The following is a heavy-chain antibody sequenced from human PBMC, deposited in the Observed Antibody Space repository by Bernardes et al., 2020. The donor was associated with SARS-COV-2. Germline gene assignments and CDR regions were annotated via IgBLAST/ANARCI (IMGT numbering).Heavy chain of an antibody. D-gene: IGHD3-3*01. J-gene: IGHJ4*02. CDR2: IYYSGST. V-gene: IGHV4-31*03. Sequence: TLSLTCTFSGGSISSGGYYWSWIRPHPGKGLEWIGYIYYSGSTYYNPSLKSRVTISVDTSKNQFSLKLSSVTAADTAVYYCARAHRITIFGVVRYFDYWGQGTLVTVSS. CDR1: GGSISSGGYY. CDR3: ARAHRITIFGVVRYFDY.